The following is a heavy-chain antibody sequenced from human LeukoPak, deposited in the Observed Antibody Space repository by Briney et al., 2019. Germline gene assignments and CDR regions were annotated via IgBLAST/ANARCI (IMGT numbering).Heavy chain of an antibody. CDR2: TYYRSKWYN. D-gene: IGHD6-19*01. CDR1: GDSVSSKSAA. Sequence: PSQTLSLTCAISGDSVSSKSAAWNWIRQSPSRGLEWLGRTYYRSKWYNDYAVSVKSRININPDTSKNQFSLQLNSVTPEDTAVYYCARYAVAGTENWFDPWGQGTLVTVSS. J-gene: IGHJ5*02. V-gene: IGHV6-1*01. CDR3: ARYAVAGTENWFDP.